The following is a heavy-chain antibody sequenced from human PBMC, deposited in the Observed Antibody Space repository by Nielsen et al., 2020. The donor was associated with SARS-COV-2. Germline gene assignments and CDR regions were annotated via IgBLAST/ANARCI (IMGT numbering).Heavy chain of an antibody. J-gene: IGHJ4*02. V-gene: IGHV3-64D*06. Sequence: WIRQPPGKGLDWVSPISGSDGSTYYADSVKGRFTISRDNSKNTLYLQMSSLRAEDTAVYYCVKDRLRFLEWLFPFDYWGQGTLVTVSS. CDR3: VKDRLRFLEWLFPFDY. CDR2: ISGSDGST. D-gene: IGHD3-3*01.